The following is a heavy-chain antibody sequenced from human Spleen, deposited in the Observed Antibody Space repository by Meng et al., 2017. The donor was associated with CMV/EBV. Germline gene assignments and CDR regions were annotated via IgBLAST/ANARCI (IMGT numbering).Heavy chain of an antibody. CDR1: AFTFSQYA. CDR2: ISGSGGDT. V-gene: IGHV3-23*01. Sequence: ETLSLTCAASAFTFSQYAMSWVRQAPGKGLEWVSAISGSGGDTYYADSVKGRVTISRDNSRNTLFLQMNSLRAEDTAVYYCAKDHYGTSSLYYFDYWGQGTLVTVSS. D-gene: IGHD6-6*01. CDR3: AKDHYGTSSLYYFDY. J-gene: IGHJ4*02.